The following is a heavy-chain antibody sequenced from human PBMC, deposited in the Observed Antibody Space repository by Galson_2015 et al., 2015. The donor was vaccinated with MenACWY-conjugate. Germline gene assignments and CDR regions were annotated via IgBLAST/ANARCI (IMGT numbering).Heavy chain of an antibody. Sequence: CAISGDSVSSNSAAWNWIRQSPSRGLEWLGRTYYRSKWYNDFGRSVSGRLAIDRDTTKNQFSLQLKAVTPEDTAVYYCAREGQALSGRSAFDIWGQGTMVTVSS. CDR2: TYYRSKWYN. V-gene: IGHV6-1*01. J-gene: IGHJ3*02. CDR3: AREGQALSGRSAFDI. D-gene: IGHD6-19*01. CDR1: GDSVSSNSAA.